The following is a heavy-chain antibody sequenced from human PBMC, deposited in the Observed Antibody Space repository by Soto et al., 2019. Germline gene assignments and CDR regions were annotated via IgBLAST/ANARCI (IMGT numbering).Heavy chain of an antibody. CDR1: GFTFGNYA. CDR3: AKSRAGQWLANFDS. D-gene: IGHD6-19*01. V-gene: IGHV3-23*01. J-gene: IGHJ4*02. CDR2: ISGSGAST. Sequence: GGSLRLSCASSGFTFGNYAMAWVRQAPGKGLEWVSSISGSGASTKYADSVKGRFTISRDNSKNTLYLQMSSLRAEDSALYYCAKSRAGQWLANFDSWGQGAQVTVSS.